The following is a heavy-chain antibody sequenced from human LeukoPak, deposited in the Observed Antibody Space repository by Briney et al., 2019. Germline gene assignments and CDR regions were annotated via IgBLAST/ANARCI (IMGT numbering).Heavy chain of an antibody. CDR2: VHLSGRT. CDR1: GGSISTTNW. CDR3: AREGGPYRPLDY. V-gene: IGHV4-4*02. J-gene: IGHJ4*02. Sequence: SETLSLTCGVSGGSISTTNWWTWVRQPPGEGLEWIGEVHLSGRTHYNPSLESRVTMSVDMSDNHISLRLTSVTAADTAVYYCAREGGPYRPLDYSGQGTLVTVSS.